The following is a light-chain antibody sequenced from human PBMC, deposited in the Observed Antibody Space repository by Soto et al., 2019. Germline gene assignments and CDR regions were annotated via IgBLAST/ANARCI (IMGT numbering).Light chain of an antibody. CDR2: DAS. CDR1: QTISHW. J-gene: IGKJ1*01. V-gene: IGKV1-5*01. Sequence: DIHLTQSPSTLSASVGDRVTITCRASQTISHWLAWSQQKPGKAPKLLIFDASNLENGVPSRFSGSGSGTEFPLTITGLQPDDFATYYCQQYNTYWTFGQGTKVEI. CDR3: QQYNTYWT.